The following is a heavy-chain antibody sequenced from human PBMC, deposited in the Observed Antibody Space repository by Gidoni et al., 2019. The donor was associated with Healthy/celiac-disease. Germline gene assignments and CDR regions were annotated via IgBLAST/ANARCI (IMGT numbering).Heavy chain of an antibody. V-gene: IGHV3-30*01. Sequence: QVQLVESGGGVVQPGRSLRLSCAASGFTFSRYAMHWVRQAPGKGLEWVAVISYDGSNKYYADSVKGRFTISRDNSKNTLYLQMNSLRAEDTAVYYCAREFGGVIVRYYFDYWGQGTLVTVSS. CDR2: ISYDGSNK. D-gene: IGHD3-16*02. CDR1: GFTFSRYA. J-gene: IGHJ4*02. CDR3: AREFGGVIVRYYFDY.